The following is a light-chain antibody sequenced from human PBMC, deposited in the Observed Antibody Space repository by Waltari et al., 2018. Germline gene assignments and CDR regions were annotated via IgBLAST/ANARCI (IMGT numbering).Light chain of an antibody. CDR2: GNS. CDR1: SSNIGAGYD. CDR3: QSYDSSLVV. V-gene: IGLV1-40*01. J-gene: IGLJ2*01. Sequence: QSVLTQPPSVSGAPGQRVTISCTGSSSNIGAGYDVHWYQQLPGTAPKLLIYGNSNRRSGVPDRFSGSKAGTSASLAITGLQAEDEADYYCQSYDSSLVVFGGGTKLTVL.